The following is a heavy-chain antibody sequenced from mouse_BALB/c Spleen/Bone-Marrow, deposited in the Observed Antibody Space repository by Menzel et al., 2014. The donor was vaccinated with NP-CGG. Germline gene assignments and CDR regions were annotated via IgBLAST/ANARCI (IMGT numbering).Heavy chain of an antibody. V-gene: IGHV1-61*01. Sequence: VQLQQSGAELVRPGTPVKLSRKASGYTFTSYWMNWVKQRPGRGLEWIGRIDPSDSETHYNQKFKDKATLTVDKSSSTAYIQLSSLTPEDSAVYYCARWGAYFDYWGQGTTLTVSS. J-gene: IGHJ2*01. CDR1: GYTFTSYW. CDR2: IDPSDSET. CDR3: ARWGAYFDY.